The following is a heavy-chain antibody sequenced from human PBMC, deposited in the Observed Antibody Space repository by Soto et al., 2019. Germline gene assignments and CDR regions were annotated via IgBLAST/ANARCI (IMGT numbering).Heavy chain of an antibody. CDR1: GFTFTDYY. D-gene: IGHD1-26*01. CDR2: INPNTGGT. V-gene: IGHV1-2*02. Sequence: VASVKVSCKTSGFTFTDYYLHWLRRAPGQGLEWMGWINPNTGGTKYAQKFQGRVTMTRDTSISTAYMELSRLRSDDTAVYYCARDLSGGYPDYSYYGMDVWGQGTTVTVSS. J-gene: IGHJ6*02. CDR3: ARDLSGGYPDYSYYGMDV.